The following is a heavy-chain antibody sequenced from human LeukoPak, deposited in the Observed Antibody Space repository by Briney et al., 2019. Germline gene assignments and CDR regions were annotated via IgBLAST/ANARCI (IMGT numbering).Heavy chain of an antibody. V-gene: IGHV1-69*13. J-gene: IGHJ6*03. D-gene: IGHD2-8*01. Sequence: ASVKVSCKASGGTFSSYAISWVRQAPGQELEWMGGIIPIFGTANYAQKFQGRVTITADESTSTAYMELSSLRSEDTAVYYCAGDSEYCTNGVCYNYYYYYYMDVWGKGTTVTVSS. CDR1: GGTFSSYA. CDR2: IIPIFGTA. CDR3: AGDSEYCTNGVCYNYYYYYYMDV.